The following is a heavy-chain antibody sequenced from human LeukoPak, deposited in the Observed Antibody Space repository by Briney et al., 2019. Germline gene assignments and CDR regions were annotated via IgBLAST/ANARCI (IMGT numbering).Heavy chain of an antibody. CDR1: GFTFSDYY. CDR2: ISSSGSTI. Sequence: GGSLRLSCAASGFTFSDYYMSWIRQAPGKGLEWVSYISSSGSTIYYADSVKGRFTISRDNAKNSLYLQMSSLRAEDTAVYYCARAPSSSWYLDFDYWGQGTLVTVSS. J-gene: IGHJ4*02. V-gene: IGHV3-11*01. CDR3: ARAPSSSWYLDFDY. D-gene: IGHD6-13*01.